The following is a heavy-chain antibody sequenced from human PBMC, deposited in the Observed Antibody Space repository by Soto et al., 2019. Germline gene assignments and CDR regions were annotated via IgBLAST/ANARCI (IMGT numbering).Heavy chain of an antibody. D-gene: IGHD3-22*01. V-gene: IGHV4-59*08. Sequence: SKTLSLTCTFSGGSISSYYWSWIRQPPGKGLEWIGYIYYSGSTNYNPSLKSRVTISVDTSKNQFSLKLSSVTAADTAVYYCARLPRVPYYYDSSGYLPKAEYFQHWGQGTLVTVSS. J-gene: IGHJ1*01. CDR1: GGSISSYY. CDR2: IYYSGST. CDR3: ARLPRVPYYYDSSGYLPKAEYFQH.